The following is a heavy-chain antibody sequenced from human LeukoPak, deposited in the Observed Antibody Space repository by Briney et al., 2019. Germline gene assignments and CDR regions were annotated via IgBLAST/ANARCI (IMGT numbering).Heavy chain of an antibody. CDR3: ASQLGVAATQGFYYFDY. Sequence: PRGSLRLSCAASGFTFSSYSMNWVRQAPGKGLEWVSYISSSSSTIYYADSVKGRFTISRDNSKNTLYLQMNSLRAEDTALYYCASQLGVAATQGFYYFDYWGQGTLVTVSS. D-gene: IGHD2-15*01. CDR1: GFTFSSYS. J-gene: IGHJ4*02. CDR2: ISSSSSTI. V-gene: IGHV3-48*01.